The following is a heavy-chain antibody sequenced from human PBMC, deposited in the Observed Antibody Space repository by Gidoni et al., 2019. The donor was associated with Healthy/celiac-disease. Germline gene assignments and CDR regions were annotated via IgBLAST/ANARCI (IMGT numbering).Heavy chain of an antibody. Sequence: QVPLQESGPGLVTPSETLSLTCTVSGGSISSYYWSWIRQPPGKGLEWIGYIYYSGSTNYNPSLKSRVTISVDTSKNQFSLKRSSVTAADTAVYYCARQASSGWYPRFDPWGQGTRVTVSS. V-gene: IGHV4-59*08. CDR1: GGSISSYY. CDR3: ARQASSGWYPRFDP. J-gene: IGHJ5*02. CDR2: IYYSGST. D-gene: IGHD6-19*01.